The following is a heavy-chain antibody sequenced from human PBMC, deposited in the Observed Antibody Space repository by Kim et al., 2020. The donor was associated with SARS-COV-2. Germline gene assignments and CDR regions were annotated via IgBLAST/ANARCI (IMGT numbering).Heavy chain of an antibody. J-gene: IGHJ6*02. Sequence: FQGRVTITADKSTSTAYMELSSLRSEDTAVYYCARDSLTVTFYYYYGMDVWGQGTTVTVSS. D-gene: IGHD4-17*01. CDR3: ARDSLTVTFYYYYGMDV. V-gene: IGHV1-69*04.